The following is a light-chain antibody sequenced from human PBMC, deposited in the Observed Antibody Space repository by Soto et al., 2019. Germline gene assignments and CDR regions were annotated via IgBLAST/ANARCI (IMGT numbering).Light chain of an antibody. CDR1: QTISTW. CDR2: GAS. V-gene: IGKV1-5*01. CDR3: QQYNSYSLT. Sequence: DIQMTQSPSTLSASVGDRVTITCRASQTISTWLAWYQQKPGKAPKLLIYGASSLQSGVPSRFSGSGSGTEFTLTISSLQPDDCATYYCQQYNSYSLTFGQGTKVEIK. J-gene: IGKJ1*01.